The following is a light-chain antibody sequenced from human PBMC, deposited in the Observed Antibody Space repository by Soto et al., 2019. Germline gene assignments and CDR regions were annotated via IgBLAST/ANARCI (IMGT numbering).Light chain of an antibody. CDR3: QVWDSSSDNLGV. Sequence: SSELTQPPSVSVSPGNTARITCGGTNIGSQSVHGYQQKPGQAPVLVVFYDRVRPSGIPERSSGSNSGNTATLTISRVEAGDEADYYCQVWDSSSDNLGVFGGGTKLTVL. CDR1: NIGSQS. V-gene: IGLV3-21*04. J-gene: IGLJ2*01. CDR2: YDR.